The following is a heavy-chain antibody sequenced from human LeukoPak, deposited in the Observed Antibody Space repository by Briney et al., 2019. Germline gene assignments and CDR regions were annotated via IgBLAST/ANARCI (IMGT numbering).Heavy chain of an antibody. CDR3: ARHLPHGDGDKRGFEY. D-gene: IGHD4-23*01. CDR1: GDSISSSGYS. CDR2: IDDSGST. Sequence: SETLSLTCTVFGDSISSSGYSWGWFRQPPGRGLEWVVSIDDSGSTYSNPSLRRRVTISVDTAKSKVSLTLRSVSGSDTAVYFCARHLPHGDGDKRGFEYWGQGTLVTVSS. V-gene: IGHV4-39*01. J-gene: IGHJ4*02.